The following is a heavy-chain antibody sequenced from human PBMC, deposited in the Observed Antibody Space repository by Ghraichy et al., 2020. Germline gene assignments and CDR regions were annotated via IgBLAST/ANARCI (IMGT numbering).Heavy chain of an antibody. Sequence: GESLNISCAASGFTFTDSWMHWVRQAPGKGLVWVSRIYIDESSAVYADSVKGRFTISRDNAKNTLFLQMNSLRVDDTAIYYCASSAVTYCGTALDYWGQGNLVTVSS. CDR3: ASSAVTYCGTALDY. CDR1: GFTFTDSW. J-gene: IGHJ4*02. V-gene: IGHV3-74*01. CDR2: IYIDESSA. D-gene: IGHD4-17*01.